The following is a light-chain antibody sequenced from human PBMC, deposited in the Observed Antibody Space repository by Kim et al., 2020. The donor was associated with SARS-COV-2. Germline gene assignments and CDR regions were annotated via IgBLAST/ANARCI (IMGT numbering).Light chain of an antibody. CDR2: WAS. CDR3: QQYYSSPT. CDR1: QSVLYNSNNKNY. V-gene: IGKV4-1*01. J-gene: IGKJ4*01. Sequence: ERATINCKSGQSVLYNSNNKNYLAWYQQKPGQPPKLLIYWASTRESGVPDRFSGSGSGTDFTLTISTLQAEDVAVYYCQQYYSSPTFGGGTEVEI.